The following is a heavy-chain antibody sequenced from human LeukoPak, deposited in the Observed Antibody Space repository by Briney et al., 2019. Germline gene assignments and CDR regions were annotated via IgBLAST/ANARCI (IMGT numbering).Heavy chain of an antibody. Sequence: PGGSLRLSCAASGFTFSSYSMDWVRQAPGKGLEWVSSISSSSSYIYYADSVKGRFTISRDNAKNSLYLQMNSLRAEDTAVYYCAREVSYYDSSGYSDYWGQGTLVTVSS. CDR3: AREVSYYDSSGYSDY. CDR1: GFTFSSYS. D-gene: IGHD3-22*01. V-gene: IGHV3-21*01. CDR2: ISSSSSYI. J-gene: IGHJ4*02.